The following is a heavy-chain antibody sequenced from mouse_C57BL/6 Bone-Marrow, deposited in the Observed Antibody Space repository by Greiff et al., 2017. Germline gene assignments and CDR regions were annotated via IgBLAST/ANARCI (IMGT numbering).Heavy chain of an antibody. CDR3: ARNPPCYGSSVDY. D-gene: IGHD1-1*01. CDR2: IYPSDGST. J-gene: IGHJ2*01. V-gene: IGHV1-78*01. Sequence: QVQLQQSDAELVKPGASVKISCKVSGYTFTDYTIHWMKQRPGQGLEWIGNIYPSDGSTKYNEKFKGKATLTADKSSSTAYMQLNSLTSEDSAVYFCARNPPCYGSSVDYWGQGTALTVSS. CDR1: GYTFTDYT.